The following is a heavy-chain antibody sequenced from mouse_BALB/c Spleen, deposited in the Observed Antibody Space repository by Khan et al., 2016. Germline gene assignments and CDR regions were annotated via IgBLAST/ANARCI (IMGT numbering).Heavy chain of an antibody. Sequence: IRLQQSGAELVRPGASVKLSCTASGFNINDTYIYWVKQRPEQGLEWIGRIDPANGNIKYDPKFQGKAAITADTSSNAAYLQLSGLTSEDTAVYYCARSGGDDMYYVDCGGQGTTLTVSS. CDR1: GFNINDTY. V-gene: IGHV14-3*02. CDR3: ARSGGDDMYYVDC. CDR2: IDPANGNI. J-gene: IGHJ2*01. D-gene: IGHD2-2*01.